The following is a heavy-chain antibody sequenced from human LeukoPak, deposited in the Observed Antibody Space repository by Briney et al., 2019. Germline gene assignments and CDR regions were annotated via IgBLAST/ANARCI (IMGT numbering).Heavy chain of an antibody. Sequence: SQTLSLTCTVSGGSISSGSYYWSWIRQPAGKGLEWIGRIYTSGSTNYNPSLKSRVTISVDTSKNQFSLKLSSVTAADTAVYYCARDGAHDYSNYKDYWGQGTLVTVSS. CDR3: ARDGAHDYSNYKDY. J-gene: IGHJ4*02. D-gene: IGHD4-11*01. V-gene: IGHV4-61*02. CDR1: GGSISSGSYY. CDR2: IYTSGST.